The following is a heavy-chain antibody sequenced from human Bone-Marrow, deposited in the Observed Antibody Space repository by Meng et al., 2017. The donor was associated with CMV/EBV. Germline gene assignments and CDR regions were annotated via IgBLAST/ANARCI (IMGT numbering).Heavy chain of an antibody. Sequence: SEPLSLTCAVYGGSFSGYYWSWIRQPPGKGLEWIGEINHSGSTNYNPSLKSRVTISVDTSKNQFSLKLSSVTAADTAVYYCAREGYYDSSGSDAFDIWGQGTMVTVSS. CDR2: INHSGST. V-gene: IGHV4-34*01. J-gene: IGHJ3*02. CDR3: AREGYYDSSGSDAFDI. D-gene: IGHD3-22*01. CDR1: GGSFSGYY.